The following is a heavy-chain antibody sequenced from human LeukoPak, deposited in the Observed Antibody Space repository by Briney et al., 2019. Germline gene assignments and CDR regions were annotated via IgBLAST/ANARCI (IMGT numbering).Heavy chain of an antibody. J-gene: IGHJ4*02. CDR1: GGSFSGYY. CDR3: ARGSPYYYGATHSFDY. CDR2: INHSGST. D-gene: IGHD3-10*01. V-gene: IGHV4-34*01. Sequence: SETLSLTCAVYGGSFSGYYWSWIRQPPGKGLEWIGEINHSGSTNYNPSLKSRVTISVDTSKNQFSLKLSSVTAADTAVYYCARGSPYYYGATHSFDYWGQGTLVTVSS.